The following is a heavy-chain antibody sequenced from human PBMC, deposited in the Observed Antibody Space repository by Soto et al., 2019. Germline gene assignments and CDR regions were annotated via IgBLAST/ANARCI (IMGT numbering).Heavy chain of an antibody. CDR3: ARDRGADAPIDF. V-gene: IGHV3-33*01. CDR2: IWHDGLKK. Sequence: QVQLVESGGGVVQPERSLRLSCVASRFTFSDYGMHWVRQAPGKGLEWVAVIWHDGLKKDYVDSVKGRFTVSRDNSKNTLYPQVNSLRVEDTVTYYCARDRGADAPIDFWGQGTLVTVSS. J-gene: IGHJ4*02. CDR1: RFTFSDYG.